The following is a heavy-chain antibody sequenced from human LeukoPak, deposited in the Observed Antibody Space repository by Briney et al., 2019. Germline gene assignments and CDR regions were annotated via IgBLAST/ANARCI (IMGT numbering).Heavy chain of an antibody. CDR2: ISGSGAGI. CDR1: GFTFSSYA. Sequence: PGGSLRLSCAASGFTFSSYAMSWVRQAPGKGLEWVSSISGSGAGIKYADSVKGRFNISRDNPKNTLYLQRNSLRAEDTAVYYCANSNWFDPWGQGTLVTVSS. CDR3: ANSNWFDP. V-gene: IGHV3-23*01. J-gene: IGHJ5*02.